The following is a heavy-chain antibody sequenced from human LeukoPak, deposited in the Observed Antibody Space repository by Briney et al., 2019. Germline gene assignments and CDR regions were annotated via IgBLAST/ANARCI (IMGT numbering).Heavy chain of an antibody. D-gene: IGHD1-1*01. Sequence: ETLSLTCTVSGGSISSSSYYWGWIRQPPGKGLEWIGSIYYSGSTNYNPSLKSRVTISVDTSKNQFSLKLSSVTAADTAVYYCARVSSRGTDYWGQGTLVTVSS. CDR1: GGSISSSSYY. CDR3: ARVSSRGTDY. CDR2: IYYSGST. J-gene: IGHJ4*02. V-gene: IGHV4-39*07.